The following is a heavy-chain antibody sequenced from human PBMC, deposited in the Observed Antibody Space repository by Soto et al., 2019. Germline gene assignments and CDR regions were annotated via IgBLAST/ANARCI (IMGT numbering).Heavy chain of an antibody. J-gene: IGHJ4*02. D-gene: IGHD1-26*01. V-gene: IGHV3-21*01. CDR1: GFTFSSYS. CDR2: ISSRNSYI. CDR3: ARETVGAGFDY. Sequence: GGSLRLSCAASGFTFSSYSMNWVLQAPGKGMKWVSSISSRNSYIYYEDTVKSRYTISRDNAKNSLYLKMNSLRAEDTAVYYCARETVGAGFDYWGQGP.